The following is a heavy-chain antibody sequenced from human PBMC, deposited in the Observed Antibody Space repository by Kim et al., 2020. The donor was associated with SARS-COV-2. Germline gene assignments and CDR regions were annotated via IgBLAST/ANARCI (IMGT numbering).Heavy chain of an antibody. V-gene: IGHV3-23*01. D-gene: IGHD3-16*01. CDR1: GFTFSSYA. Sequence: GGSLRLSCAASGFTFSSYAMSWVRQAPGKGLEWVSAISGSGGSTYYADSVKGRFTISRDNSKNTLYLQMNSLRAEDTAVYYCAKDRSYIMITFGGEIPPDGMDVWGQGTTVTVSS. CDR3: AKDRSYIMITFGGEIPPDGMDV. CDR2: ISGSGGST. J-gene: IGHJ6*02.